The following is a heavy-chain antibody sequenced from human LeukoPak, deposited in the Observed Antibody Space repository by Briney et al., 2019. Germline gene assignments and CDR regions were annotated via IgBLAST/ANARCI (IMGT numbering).Heavy chain of an antibody. D-gene: IGHD3-22*01. CDR3: ARESNDDYDSSGPTYFDY. V-gene: IGHV1-58*01. J-gene: IGHJ4*02. Sequence: ASVKVSCKASGFTFTSSAVQWVRQARGQRLEWIGWIVVGSGNTNYAQKFQERVTITRDMSTSTAYMELSSLRSEDTAVYYCARESNDDYDSSGPTYFDYWGQGTLVTVSS. CDR1: GFTFTSSA. CDR2: IVVGSGNT.